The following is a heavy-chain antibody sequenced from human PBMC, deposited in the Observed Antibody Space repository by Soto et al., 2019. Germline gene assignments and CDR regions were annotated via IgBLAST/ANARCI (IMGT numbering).Heavy chain of an antibody. V-gene: IGHV1-69*13. CDR2: IIPIFGTA. CDR1: GGTFSSYA. Sequence: VKVSCKASGGTFSSYAISWVRQAPGQGLEWMGGIIPIFGTANYAQKFQGRVTITADESTSTAYMELSSLRSEDTAVYYCARAKLRETYFDYWGQGTLVTVSS. CDR3: ARAKLRETYFDY. J-gene: IGHJ4*02. D-gene: IGHD6-6*01.